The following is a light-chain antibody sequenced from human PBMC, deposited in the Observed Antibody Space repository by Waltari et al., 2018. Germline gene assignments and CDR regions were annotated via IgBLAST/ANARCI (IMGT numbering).Light chain of an antibody. Sequence: QSALTQPASVSGSPGQSIAISCIGTSSDVGANNFRSWYQQHPGRAPNLMIHEVTKRPSGVSTRFSGSKSGNTASLTISGLQAEDEADYYCCSYTTIGPVLIGGGTKVTVL. CDR1: SSDVGANNF. J-gene: IGLJ2*01. CDR3: CSYTTIGPVL. CDR2: EVT. V-gene: IGLV2-23*02.